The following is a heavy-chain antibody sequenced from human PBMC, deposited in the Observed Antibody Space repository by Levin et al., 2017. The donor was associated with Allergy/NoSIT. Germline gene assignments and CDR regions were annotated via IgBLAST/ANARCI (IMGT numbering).Heavy chain of an antibody. CDR2: ISWDGGST. Sequence: QTGESLKISCAASGFTFDDYTMHWVRQAPGKGLEWVSLISWDGGSTYYADSVKGRFTISRDNSKNSLYLQMNSLRTEDTALYYCAKDMGIAKQWLGDAFDIWGQGTMVTVSS. V-gene: IGHV3-43*01. D-gene: IGHD6-19*01. CDR3: AKDMGIAKQWLGDAFDI. J-gene: IGHJ3*02. CDR1: GFTFDDYT.